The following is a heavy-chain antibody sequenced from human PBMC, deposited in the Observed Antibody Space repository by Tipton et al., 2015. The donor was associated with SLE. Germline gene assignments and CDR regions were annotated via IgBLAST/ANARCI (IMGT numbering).Heavy chain of an antibody. CDR3: ASCVNSGGSCYSSYYGMDV. CDR1: GGTFSSYA. CDR2: IIPIFGTA. J-gene: IGHJ6*02. Sequence: QSGPEVKKPGSSVKVSCKASGGTFSSYAISWVRQAPGQGLEWMGGIIPIFGTANYAQKFQGRVTITTDESTSTAYMELSSLRSVDTAVYYCASCVNSGGSCYSSYYGMDVWGQGTTVTVSS. D-gene: IGHD2-15*01. V-gene: IGHV1-69*05.